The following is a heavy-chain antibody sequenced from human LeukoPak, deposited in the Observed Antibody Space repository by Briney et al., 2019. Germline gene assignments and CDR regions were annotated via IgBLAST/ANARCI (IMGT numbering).Heavy chain of an antibody. Sequence: SETLSLTCAVSGGSISSGVYSWSWVRQPPGKGLEWIGEINHSGSTNYNPSLKSRVTISVDTSKNQFSLKLSSVTAADPAVYYCAGAAADSPPYYYYMDVWGKGTTVTVSS. J-gene: IGHJ6*03. CDR2: INHSGST. CDR3: AGAAADSPPYYYYMDV. V-gene: IGHV4-61*08. D-gene: IGHD2-21*01. CDR1: GGSISSGVYS.